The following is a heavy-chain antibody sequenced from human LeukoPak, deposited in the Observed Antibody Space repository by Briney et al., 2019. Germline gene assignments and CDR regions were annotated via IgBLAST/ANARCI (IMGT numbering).Heavy chain of an antibody. CDR3: ARGSAVADVFDY. D-gene: IGHD6-19*01. CDR2: INHSGST. J-gene: IGHJ4*02. V-gene: IGHV4-34*01. Sequence: SETLSLTCAVYGGSFSGYYWSWIRLPPGKGLEWIGEINHSGSTNYNPSLKSRVTISVDTSKNQFSLKLSSVTAADTAVYYCARGSAVADVFDYWGQGTLVTVSS. CDR1: GGSFSGYY.